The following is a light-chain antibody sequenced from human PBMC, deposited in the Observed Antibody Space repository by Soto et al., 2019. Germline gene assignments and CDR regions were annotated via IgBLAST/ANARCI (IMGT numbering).Light chain of an antibody. CDR1: SSDVGGSDY. V-gene: IGLV2-14*01. CDR2: EVS. Sequence: QSALTQPASVSGSPGQSITISCSGTSSDVGGSDYVSWYQQHPGKAPKLMIYEVSNRPSGVSIRFSGSKSDNTASLTISGLQAEDEADYYCSSYTNIRTWVFGGGTKLTVL. J-gene: IGLJ3*02. CDR3: SSYTNIRTWV.